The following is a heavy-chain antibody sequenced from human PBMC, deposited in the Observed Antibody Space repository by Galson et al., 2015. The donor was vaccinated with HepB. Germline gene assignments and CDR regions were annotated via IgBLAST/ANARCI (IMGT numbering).Heavy chain of an antibody. Sequence: SLRFSCAASGFTFSSYGMHWVRQAPGKGLEWVAVIWYDGSNKYYADSAKGRFTISRDNSKNTLYLQMNSLRAEDTAVYYCARDGPVPGADSGSYYTDAFDIWGQGTMVTVSS. D-gene: IGHD3-10*01. CDR3: ARDGPVPGADSGSYYTDAFDI. V-gene: IGHV3-33*01. J-gene: IGHJ3*02. CDR1: GFTFSSYG. CDR2: IWYDGSNK.